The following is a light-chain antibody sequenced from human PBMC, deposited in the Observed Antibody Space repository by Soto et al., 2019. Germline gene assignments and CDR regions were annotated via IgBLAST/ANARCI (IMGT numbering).Light chain of an antibody. CDR3: AAWDDSLNGHWV. Sequence: QSVLTQPPSASGTPGQRVTIYCSGSSSNIGSNTVNWYQQLPGTAPKLLIYRNNQRPSGVPDRFSGSKSGTSASLAVSGLQSEDEAEYYCAAWDDSLNGHWVFGGGTKLTVL. J-gene: IGLJ3*02. CDR1: SSNIGSNT. V-gene: IGLV1-44*01. CDR2: RNN.